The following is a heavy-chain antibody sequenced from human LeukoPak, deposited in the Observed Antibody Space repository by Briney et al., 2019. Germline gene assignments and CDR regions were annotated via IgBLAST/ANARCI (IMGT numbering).Heavy chain of an antibody. Sequence: PSETLSLTCTVSGGSISSYYWSWIRQPPGKGLEWIENLYDSGSTDYNPSLKSRVTISIDTSKNQISLKLSSVTAADTAVYYCASTLQWLAFDYWGQGTLVTVSS. CDR3: ASTLQWLAFDY. CDR1: GGSISSYY. J-gene: IGHJ4*02. CDR2: LYDSGST. D-gene: IGHD6-19*01. V-gene: IGHV4-59*01.